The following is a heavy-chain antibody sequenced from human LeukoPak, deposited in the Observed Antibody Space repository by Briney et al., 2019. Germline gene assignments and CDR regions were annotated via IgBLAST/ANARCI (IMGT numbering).Heavy chain of an antibody. V-gene: IGHV3-66*01. J-gene: IGHJ4*02. CDR3: ARDPPAVAINTYG. CDR1: AVTVSNNF. CDR2: IYSGGST. D-gene: IGHD6-19*01. Sequence: GGSLRLSCAASAVTVSNNFMMWVRQAPGKGLEWVSLIYSGGSTQYADSVKGRFTISRDHSKNTLYLQMNSLRAEDTAVYYCARDPPAVAINTYGWGRGTLVTVSS.